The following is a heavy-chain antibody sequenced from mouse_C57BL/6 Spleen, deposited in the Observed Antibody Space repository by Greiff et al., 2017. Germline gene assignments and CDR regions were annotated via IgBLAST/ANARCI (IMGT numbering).Heavy chain of an antibody. CDR3: AREIYDGYYVRYFDY. J-gene: IGHJ2*01. CDR2: IYPGSGST. V-gene: IGHV1-55*01. CDR1: GYTFTSYW. Sequence: VQLVESGAELVKPGASVKMSCKASGYTFTSYWITWVKQRPGQGLEWIGDIYPGSGSTNYNEKFKSKATLTVDTSSSTAYMQLSSLTSEDSAVYYCAREIYDGYYVRYFDYWGQGTTRTVSS. D-gene: IGHD2-3*01.